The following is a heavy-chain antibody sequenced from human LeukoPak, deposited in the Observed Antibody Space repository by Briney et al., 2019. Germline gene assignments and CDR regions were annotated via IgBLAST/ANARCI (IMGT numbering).Heavy chain of an antibody. CDR2: IDTSGNT. V-gene: IGHV4-4*07. CDR1: GDTTSGDY. D-gene: IGHD3-10*01. Sequence: PSETLSLTCTVSGDTTSGDYCTWIRQPAGKGLEWIGRIDTSGNTNYNPSLKSRATLSLDTSEKQCSLEVMSVTAADTAVYYCARAAGGDAVYYGSGRRYYDYHMDVWGKGTTVTISS. CDR3: ARAAGGDAVYYGSGRRYYDYHMDV. J-gene: IGHJ6*03.